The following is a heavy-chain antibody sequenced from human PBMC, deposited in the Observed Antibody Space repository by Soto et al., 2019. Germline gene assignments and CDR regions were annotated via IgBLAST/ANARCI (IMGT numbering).Heavy chain of an antibody. CDR3: ARAMREAGYCISTNCYGGMDV. Sequence: QVQLQESGPGLVKPSQTLSLTCTVSGGSISSGGYYWSGIRQHPGKGPEWVGYIYYSGSTYYNPSLQSRVTKAVDTSKNQFSLKLSSMAAADTAVYYCARAMREAGYCISTNCYGGMDVWGQGTTVTVSS. D-gene: IGHD2-2*01. J-gene: IGHJ6*02. V-gene: IGHV4-31*03. CDR2: IYYSGST. CDR1: GGSISSGGYY.